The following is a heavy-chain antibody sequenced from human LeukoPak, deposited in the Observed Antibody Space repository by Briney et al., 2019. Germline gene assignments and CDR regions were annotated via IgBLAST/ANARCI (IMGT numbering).Heavy chain of an antibody. CDR3: ARDRRGSGSYYPY. CDR2: ISYDGSNK. CDR1: GFTFSSYG. V-gene: IGHV3-30*03. J-gene: IGHJ4*02. Sequence: GGSLRLSCAASGFTFSSYGMHWVRQAPGKGLEWVAVISYDGSNKYYADSVKGRFTISRDNSKNTLYLQMNSLRAEDTAVYYCARDRRGSGSYYPYWGQGTLVTVSS. D-gene: IGHD3-10*01.